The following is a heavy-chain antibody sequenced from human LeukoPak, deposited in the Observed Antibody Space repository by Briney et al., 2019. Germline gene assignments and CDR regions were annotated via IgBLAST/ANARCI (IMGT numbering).Heavy chain of an antibody. CDR2: ISAYNGNT. CDR1: GYTFTSYG. V-gene: IGHV1-18*01. D-gene: IGHD3-16*02. J-gene: IGHJ4*02. Sequence: ASVKVSCNASGYTFTSYGISWVRQAPGQGLEWMGWISAYNGNTNYAQKLQGRVTMTTDTSTSTAYMELRSLRSDDTAVYYCARDRGGGVIATMYYFDYWGQGTLVTVSS. CDR3: ARDRGGGVIATMYYFDY.